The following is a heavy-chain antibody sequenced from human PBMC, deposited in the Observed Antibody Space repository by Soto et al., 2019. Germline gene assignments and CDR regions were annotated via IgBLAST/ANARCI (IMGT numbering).Heavy chain of an antibody. CDR3: ARGSWLDGDQYYFDC. D-gene: IGHD4-17*01. V-gene: IGHV4-31*03. J-gene: IGHJ4*02. CDR2: IYYSGST. CDR1: GVSISSGGYY. Sequence: QVQLQESSTGLVKPSQTLSLTCTVSGVSISSGGYYWSWIRQHPGKGLEWIGYIYYSGSTYYNPSLKSRVTISVDTSKNQFSLKLSSVTAADTAVYYCARGSWLDGDQYYFDCWGQGTLVTVSS.